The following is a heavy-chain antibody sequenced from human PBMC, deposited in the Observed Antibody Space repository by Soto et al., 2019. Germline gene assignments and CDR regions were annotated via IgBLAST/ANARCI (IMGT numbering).Heavy chain of an antibody. CDR1: GWSFSGYY. D-gene: IGHD1-26*01. Sequence: SETLSLTCAVYGWSFSGYYWSWIRQPPGKGLEWIGEINHSGSTNYNPSLKSRVTISVDTSKNQFSLKLSSVTAADTAVYYCARGGIVGATRVYYFDYWGQGTLVTVSS. CDR3: ARGGIVGATRVYYFDY. V-gene: IGHV4-34*01. J-gene: IGHJ4*02. CDR2: INHSGST.